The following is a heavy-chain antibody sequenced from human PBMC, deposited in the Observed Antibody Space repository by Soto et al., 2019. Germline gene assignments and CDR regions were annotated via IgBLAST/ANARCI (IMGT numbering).Heavy chain of an antibody. CDR3: ARAFPLRYAP. D-gene: IGHD3-16*01. CDR1: GYTFTSYS. V-gene: IGHV1-3*01. CDR2: INAGSGNT. Sequence: ASVKVSCKASGYTFTSYSIHWVRQAPGQRLEWMGWINAGSGNTKYSEKFQGRVTITRDTFASTAYMEVSSLRSEDTAVYYCARAFPLRYAPWGHGTLVT. J-gene: IGHJ5*02.